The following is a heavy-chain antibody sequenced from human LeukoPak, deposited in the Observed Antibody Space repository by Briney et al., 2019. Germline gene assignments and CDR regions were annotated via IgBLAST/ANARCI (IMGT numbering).Heavy chain of an antibody. V-gene: IGHV4-39*07. J-gene: IGHJ5*02. CDR2: IYYSGST. D-gene: IGHD3-22*01. CDR3: ARVYYYDSSGYSP. Sequence: SETLSLTCTVSGGSISSSSYYWGWVRQPPGKGLEWIGNIYYSGSTYYNPSLKSRVTISVDTSKNQFSLKLSSVTAADTAVYYCARVYYYDSSGYSPWGQGTLVTVSS. CDR1: GGSISSSSYY.